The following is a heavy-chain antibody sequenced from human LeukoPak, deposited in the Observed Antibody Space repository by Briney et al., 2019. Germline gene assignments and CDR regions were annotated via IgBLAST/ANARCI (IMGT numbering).Heavy chain of an antibody. CDR2: IYSSGST. D-gene: IGHD6-13*01. V-gene: IGHV4-4*07. Sequence: SSETLSLTCTVSGGSISTYYWSWIRQPAGKGLEWIGRIYSSGSTNYNPSLKSRVTMSVDTSKNQFSLKLSSVTAADTAVYYCARSPPGSSWYDYFDYWGQGTLVTVSS. CDR3: ARSPPGSSWYDYFDY. J-gene: IGHJ4*02. CDR1: GGSISTYY.